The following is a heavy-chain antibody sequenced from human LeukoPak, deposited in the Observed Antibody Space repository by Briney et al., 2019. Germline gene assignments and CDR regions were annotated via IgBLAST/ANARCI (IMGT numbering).Heavy chain of an antibody. CDR2: INHSRRT. Sequence: KSSETLSLTCAVCSGSCCGYYWRWLRQPPGKGLRGGREINHSRRTNYTPSPKSRITISVNTSKNQFSLKLSSVTAADTAVYSCAAWYSSSWYPWFDPWGQGTLVTVSS. CDR1: SGSCCGYY. J-gene: IGHJ5*02. D-gene: IGHD6-13*01. V-gene: IGHV4-34*01. CDR3: AAWYSSSWYPWFDP.